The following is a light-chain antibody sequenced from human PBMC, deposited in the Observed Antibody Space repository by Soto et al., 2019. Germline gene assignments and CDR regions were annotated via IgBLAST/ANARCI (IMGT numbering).Light chain of an antibody. J-gene: IGKJ1*01. CDR3: QQYNNWPWT. Sequence: AQSPVALSLSPGERATLSCRASQSVSTDLAWYQQKPGQAPRLLIYGASKRATGFPARFSGSGSGTDFTLTISSLQSEDFAVYYCQQYNNWPWTFGQGTKVDIK. CDR2: GAS. V-gene: IGKV3-15*01. CDR1: QSVSTD.